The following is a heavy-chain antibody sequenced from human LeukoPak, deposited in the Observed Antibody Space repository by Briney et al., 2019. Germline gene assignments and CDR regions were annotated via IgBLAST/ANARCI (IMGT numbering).Heavy chain of an antibody. CDR2: IIPIFGTA. D-gene: IGHD3-22*01. CDR1: GGTFSSYA. CDR3: AIRYYYYSSGYSLFDY. V-gene: IGHV1-69*05. Sequence: AASVKVSCKASGGTFSSYAISWVRQAPGQGLEWMGRIIPIFGTANYAQKFQGRVTITTDESTSTAYMELSSLRSEDTAVYYCAIRYYYYSSGYSLFDYWGQGTLVTVSS. J-gene: IGHJ4*02.